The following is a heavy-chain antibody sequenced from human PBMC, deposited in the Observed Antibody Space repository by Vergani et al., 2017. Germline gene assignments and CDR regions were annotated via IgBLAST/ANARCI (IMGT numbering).Heavy chain of an antibody. CDR3: AGDTHSWQRADR. CDR1: GVSVTDYN. D-gene: IGHD6-13*01. V-gene: IGHV4-59*02. J-gene: IGHJ5*02. CDR2: LSTTGGA. Sequence: QAQLQESGPGLVKPSETLSLPCHVFGVSVTDYNCNWIRQAPGKGLEGIGSLSTTGGATHASHNPSLKSRVSISVDTSKSQFSLRLTSVTAADAAIYYCAGDTHSWQRADRWGQGLLVSVSS.